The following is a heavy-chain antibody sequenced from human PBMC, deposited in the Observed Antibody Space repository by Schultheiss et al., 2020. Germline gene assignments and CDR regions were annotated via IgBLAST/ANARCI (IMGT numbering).Heavy chain of an antibody. V-gene: IGHV3-7*01. Sequence: GESLKISCAASGFTFSNAWMSWVRQAPGKGLEWAAGIYYDGRDEYYADSVKGRFTISRDNAKNSLYLQMNSLRGEDTAVYYCARGRGYSYGHRADYWSQGTLVTVSS. J-gene: IGHJ4*02. CDR1: GFTFSNAW. CDR2: IYYDGRDE. D-gene: IGHD5-18*01. CDR3: ARGRGYSYGHRADY.